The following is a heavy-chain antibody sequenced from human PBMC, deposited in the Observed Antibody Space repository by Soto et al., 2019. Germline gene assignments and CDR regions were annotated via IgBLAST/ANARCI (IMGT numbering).Heavy chain of an antibody. V-gene: IGHV1-46*01. J-gene: IGHJ6*02. CDR3: ASSFCGGSCYLGYYYYGMDV. Sequence: GASVNVSCKASGYTFTSYYMHWVRQAPGQGLEWMGIINPSGGSTSYAQKFQGRVTMTRDTSTSTVYMELSSLRSEDTAVYYCASSFCGGSCYLGYYYYGMDVWGQGTTVTVSS. CDR1: GYTFTSYY. D-gene: IGHD2-15*01. CDR2: INPSGGST.